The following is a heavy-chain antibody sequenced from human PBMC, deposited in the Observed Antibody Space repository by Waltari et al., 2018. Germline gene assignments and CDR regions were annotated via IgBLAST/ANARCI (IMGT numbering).Heavy chain of an antibody. Sequence: QVQLVQSGAEVKKPGASVKVSCKVSGYTLTELSMHWVRQAPGKGLEWMGGFDPEDGETIYAQKFQGRVTMTEDTSTDTAYMELSSLRSEDTAVYYCATDLTYYYGSGSYFHFDYWGQGTLVTVSS. CDR3: ATDLTYYYGSGSYFHFDY. CDR1: GYTLTELS. D-gene: IGHD3-10*01. V-gene: IGHV1-24*01. CDR2: FDPEDGET. J-gene: IGHJ4*02.